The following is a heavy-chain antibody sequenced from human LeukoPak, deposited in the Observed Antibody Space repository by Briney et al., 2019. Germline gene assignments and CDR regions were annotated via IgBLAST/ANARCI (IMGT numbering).Heavy chain of an antibody. V-gene: IGHV3-30*02. J-gene: IGHJ6*02. CDR1: GFTFSSYG. Sequence: PGGSLRLSCAASGFTFSSYGMHWVRQAPGKGLEWVAFIRYDGSNKYNADSVKGRFTISRDNSKNTLYLQMNSLRAEDTAVYYCAKVPTTVTFYYYYYGMDVWGQGTTVTVSS. CDR2: IRYDGSNK. CDR3: AKVPTTVTFYYYYYGMDV. D-gene: IGHD4-17*01.